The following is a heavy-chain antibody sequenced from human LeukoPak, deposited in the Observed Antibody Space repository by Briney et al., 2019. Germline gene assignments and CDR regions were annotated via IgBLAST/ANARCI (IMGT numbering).Heavy chain of an antibody. Sequence: ASVKVSCKASGYTFTGYYMHWVRQAPGQGLEWMGWINPNSGGTTYAQNFQGRVTTTRDTSINTVYVELSRPRSDDTAVYYCARELSGVGATDYWGQGTLVTVSS. CDR1: GYTFTGYY. CDR3: ARELSGVGATDY. J-gene: IGHJ4*02. D-gene: IGHD1-26*01. V-gene: IGHV1-2*02. CDR2: INPNSGGT.